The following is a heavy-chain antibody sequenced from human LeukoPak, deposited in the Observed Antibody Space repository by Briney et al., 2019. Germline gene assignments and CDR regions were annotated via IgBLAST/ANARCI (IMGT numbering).Heavy chain of an antibody. J-gene: IGHJ5*02. Sequence: PSETLSLTCTVSGGSISSGGYYWSWIRQRPGKGLEWIEYIYYSGSTYYNPSLKSRVTISVDTSKNQFSLKLSSVTAADTAVYYCARGGKVWFDPWGQGTLVTVSS. V-gene: IGHV4-31*03. CDR2: IYYSGST. D-gene: IGHD1-26*01. CDR3: ARGGKVWFDP. CDR1: GGSISSGGYY.